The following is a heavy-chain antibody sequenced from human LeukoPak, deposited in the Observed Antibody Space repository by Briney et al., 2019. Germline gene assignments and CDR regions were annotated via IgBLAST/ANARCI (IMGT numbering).Heavy chain of an antibody. V-gene: IGHV4-61*02. CDR1: GGSIGSGSYY. Sequence: PSETLSLTCSVSGGSIGSGSYYWCWIRKPAGKGLEWIGRIYTSGSTNFNPSLKSRVTISVDKPKNQFSLKLSSVTAADTAVYYCARETMVRGVIRWFDPWGQGTLVTVSS. J-gene: IGHJ5*02. CDR3: ARETMVRGVIRWFDP. CDR2: IYTSGST. D-gene: IGHD3-10*01.